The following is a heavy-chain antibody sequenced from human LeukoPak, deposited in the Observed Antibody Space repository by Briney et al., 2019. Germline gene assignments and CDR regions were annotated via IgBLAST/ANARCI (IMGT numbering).Heavy chain of an antibody. CDR3: VTEDHSSGQAPAFGL. Sequence: PGGSLRLSCVASGFSLSSKVMHWVRQPIGKGLEWVSGIGPVSGIHYVESVKGRFTVSREDAKNSLYLQMNSLTAGDTAKYYCVTEDHSSGQAPAFGLWGQGTTVTVSS. CDR2: IGPVSGI. V-gene: IGHV3-13*01. CDR1: GFSLSSKV. D-gene: IGHD3-22*01. J-gene: IGHJ3*01.